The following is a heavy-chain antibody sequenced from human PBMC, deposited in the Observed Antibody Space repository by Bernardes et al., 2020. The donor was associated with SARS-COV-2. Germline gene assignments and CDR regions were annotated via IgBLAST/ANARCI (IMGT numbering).Heavy chain of an antibody. CDR2: ISSNSVNT. CDR1: GYRFTDNG. J-gene: IGHJ4*02. V-gene: IGHV1-18*01. Sequence: ASAKVACKSSGYRFTDNGIAWVRQVPGQGLEWMGWISSNSVNTNYAQKFQGRLTMTTDTSTGTAYMELGSLRSDDTAMYYCARDLGVIVLPPNTANFDCWGQGTLVTVSS. CDR3: ARDLGVIVLPPNTANFDC. D-gene: IGHD3-10*01.